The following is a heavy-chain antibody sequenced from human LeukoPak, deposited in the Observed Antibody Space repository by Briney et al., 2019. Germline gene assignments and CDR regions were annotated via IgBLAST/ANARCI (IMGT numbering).Heavy chain of an antibody. Sequence: AGGSLRLSCAASGFTFDDYAMHWVRQAPGKGLEWVSGISWNSGSIGYADSVKGRFTISRDNSKNTLYLQMNSLRAEDTAVYYCAKSRDGYNGFFDYWGQGTLVTVSS. CDR1: GFTFDDYA. CDR3: AKSRDGYNGFFDY. V-gene: IGHV3-9*01. J-gene: IGHJ4*02. CDR2: ISWNSGSI. D-gene: IGHD5-24*01.